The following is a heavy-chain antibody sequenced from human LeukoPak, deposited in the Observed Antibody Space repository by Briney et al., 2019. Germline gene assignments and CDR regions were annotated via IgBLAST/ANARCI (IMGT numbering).Heavy chain of an antibody. J-gene: IGHJ3*02. V-gene: IGHV1-2*02. CDR2: INPNSGGT. CDR1: GYTFTGYY. CDR3: ARGDYAKRGAFDI. Sequence: ASVKVSCKASGYTFTGYYMHWVRQAPGQGLEWMGWINPNSGGTNYAQKFQGRVTMTRDTSISTAYMELSRLRSDDTAVYYCARGDYAKRGAFDIWGQGTLVTVSS. D-gene: IGHD4-17*01.